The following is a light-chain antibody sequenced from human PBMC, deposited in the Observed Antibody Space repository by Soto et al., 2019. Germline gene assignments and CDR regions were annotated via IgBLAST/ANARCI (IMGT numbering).Light chain of an antibody. CDR3: QQYHNGQA. J-gene: IGKJ1*01. CDR1: QSVFSS. CDR2: GAD. V-gene: IGKV3-15*01. Sequence: EIVMTQSPDTLSVSPGERATLSCRASQSVFSSLAWYQQKPGQAPRLLIYGADPRATGIPARFSGSGSGTKFTLTISNLQSEDFAVYYCQQYHNGQAYGQGTKVEIK.